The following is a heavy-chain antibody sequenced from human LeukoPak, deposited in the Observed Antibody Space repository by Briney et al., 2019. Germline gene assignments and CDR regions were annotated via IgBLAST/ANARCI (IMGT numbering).Heavy chain of an antibody. CDR1: GGSINSGGYY. J-gene: IGHJ4*02. Sequence: SQTLCLTCTVSGGSINSGGYYWSWIPQHPGKGLEWIGHIYYSGSNYCNPSLKSRVTISVYTSKKQLSLSLSSVTDADTAVYYCAGGFDSRKVGYWGQGTLVTVSS. V-gene: IGHV4-31*03. CDR2: IYYSGSN. D-gene: IGHD6-13*01. CDR3: AGGFDSRKVGY.